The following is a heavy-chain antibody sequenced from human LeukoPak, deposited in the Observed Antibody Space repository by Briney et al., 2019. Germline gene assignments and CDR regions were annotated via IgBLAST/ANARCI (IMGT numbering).Heavy chain of an antibody. CDR3: ARGLGIVVVSQTLDAFDI. J-gene: IGHJ3*02. Sequence: IGEINHSGSTNYNPSLKSRVNISVDTSKNQFSLKLSSVTAADTSVYYCARGLGIVVVSQTLDAFDIWGQGTMVTVSS. CDR2: INHSGST. D-gene: IGHD3-22*01. V-gene: IGHV4-34*01.